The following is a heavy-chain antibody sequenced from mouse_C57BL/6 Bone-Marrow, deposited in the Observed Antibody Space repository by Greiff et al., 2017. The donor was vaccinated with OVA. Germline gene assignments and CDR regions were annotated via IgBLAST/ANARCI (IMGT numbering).Heavy chain of an antibody. Sequence: EVKLMESGGDLVKPGGSLKLSCAASGFTFSSYGMSWVRQTPDKRLEWVATISSGGSYTYYPDSVKGRFTISRDNAKNTLYLQMSSLKSEDTAMYYCARRGSGYEGYAMDYWGQGTSVTVSS. CDR1: GFTFSSYG. J-gene: IGHJ4*01. CDR3: ARRGSGYEGYAMDY. D-gene: IGHD3-2*02. CDR2: ISSGGSYT. V-gene: IGHV5-6*02.